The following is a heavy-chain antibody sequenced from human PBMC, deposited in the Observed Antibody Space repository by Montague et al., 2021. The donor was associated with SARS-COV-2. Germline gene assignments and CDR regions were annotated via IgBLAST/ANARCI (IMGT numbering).Heavy chain of an antibody. J-gene: IGHJ5*02. Sequence: SETLSLTCSVSGGPTSSYYWSWIRQSPGKGLEWIGYIFHSGITDYNPSLKSRVTISVDMSKNQFSLQLNSVTAADSAVYYCARTEYNWNDWFDPWGQGPLVTVSS. CDR1: GGPTSSYY. CDR3: ARTEYNWNDWFDP. D-gene: IGHD1-20*01. CDR2: IFHSGIT. V-gene: IGHV4-59*13.